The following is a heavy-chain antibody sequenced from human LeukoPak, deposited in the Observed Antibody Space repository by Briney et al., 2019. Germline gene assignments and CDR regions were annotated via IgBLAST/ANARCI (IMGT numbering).Heavy chain of an antibody. Sequence: PGGSLRLSCAASGFTFSSYWMSWVRQAPGKGLEWVADIKQDGSEKYYVDSVKGRFTISRDNAKNSLYLQMNSLRAEDTAVYYCARYMVRGVIIQKALYYFDYWGQGTLVTVSS. J-gene: IGHJ4*02. D-gene: IGHD3-10*01. CDR2: IKQDGSEK. V-gene: IGHV3-7*01. CDR3: ARYMVRGVIIQKALYYFDY. CDR1: GFTFSSYW.